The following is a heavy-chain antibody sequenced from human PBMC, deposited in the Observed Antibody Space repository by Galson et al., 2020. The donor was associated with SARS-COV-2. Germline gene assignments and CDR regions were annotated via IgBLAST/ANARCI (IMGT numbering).Heavy chain of an antibody. V-gene: IGHV1-18*04. Sequence: ASVKVSCKASGYTFTSNDITWVRQAPGQGLEWMGWISANNVYTNYAQKLQGRVTMTTDISTSTAYMELTSLRSDDTAVYYCARGGGSSDAGLDYWGQGTLVTVSS. J-gene: IGHJ4*02. CDR3: ARGGGSSDAGLDY. CDR2: ISANNVYT. D-gene: IGHD6-6*01. CDR1: GYTFTSND.